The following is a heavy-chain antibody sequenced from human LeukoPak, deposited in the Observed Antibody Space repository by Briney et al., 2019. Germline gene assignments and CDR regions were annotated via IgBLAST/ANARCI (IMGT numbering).Heavy chain of an antibody. D-gene: IGHD2-2*01. CDR1: GFTFSSYG. V-gene: IGHV3-33*01. CDR3: ASPGLLGYCSSAICAPPGY. J-gene: IGHJ4*02. CDR2: IWYDGSNK. Sequence: GGSLRLSCAASGFTFSSYGMHWVRQAPGNGLEWVAVIWYDGSNKYYADSVKGRFTISRDNSKITLYLQMNSLRAEDTAVYYCASPGLLGYCSSAICAPPGYWGQGTLVTVSS.